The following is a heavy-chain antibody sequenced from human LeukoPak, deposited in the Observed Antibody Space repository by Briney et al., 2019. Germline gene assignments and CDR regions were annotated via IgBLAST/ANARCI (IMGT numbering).Heavy chain of an antibody. D-gene: IGHD4-17*01. V-gene: IGHV3-15*01. CDR1: GFTFSNAW. Sequence: PGGSLRLSCAASGFTFSNAWMSWVRQAPGKGLEWVGRIKSKTDGGTTDYAAPVKGRFTISRDDSKNTLYLQMNSLKTEDTAVYYCKGGPFYGVSDYWGRGTVVTVSS. CDR2: IKSKTDGGTT. J-gene: IGHJ4*02. CDR3: KGGPFYGVSDY.